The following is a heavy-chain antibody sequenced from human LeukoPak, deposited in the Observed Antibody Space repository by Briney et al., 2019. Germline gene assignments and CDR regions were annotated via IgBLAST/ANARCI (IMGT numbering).Heavy chain of an antibody. CDR1: GGSISSHNYY. V-gene: IGHV4-39*01. Sequence: SETLSLTCTVSGGSISSHNYYWGWLRQPPGKGLEWIASISYSGNTHYIPSLKSRITISKETSKNQFSVNLTSVTAADTAVYYCAKHSDFYDSFDMGGQGTMVTVSS. CDR3: AKHSDFYDSFDM. D-gene: IGHD3-3*01. J-gene: IGHJ3*02. CDR2: ISYSGNT.